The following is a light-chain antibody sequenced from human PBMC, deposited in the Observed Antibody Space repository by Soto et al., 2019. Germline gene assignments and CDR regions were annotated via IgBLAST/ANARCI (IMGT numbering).Light chain of an antibody. CDR2: GAS. V-gene: IGKV3-15*01. CDR1: QSVSSN. Sequence: EIVMTQSPATLSVSPGERATLSCRASQSVSSNLAWYQQKPGQAPRLLIYGASTRATGIPARSSGSGSGTKFTLTISSLQSEDFAVYYCQQYNNWPWTFGQGTKV. J-gene: IGKJ1*01. CDR3: QQYNNWPWT.